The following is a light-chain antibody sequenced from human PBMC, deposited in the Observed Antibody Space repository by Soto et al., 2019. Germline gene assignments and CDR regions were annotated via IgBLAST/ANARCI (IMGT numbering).Light chain of an antibody. J-gene: IGKJ4*01. V-gene: IGKV3D-15*01. CDR1: QSVGSN. Sequence: EVVMTQSPDTLSVSPGDRATLSCRASQSVGSNLAWYQQKSGQAPRLLIYGASTRATGIPARFSGSGSGTDFTLTISSLQSEDFALYYCQQYNNWVTFGGGTKVEIK. CDR2: GAS. CDR3: QQYNNWVT.